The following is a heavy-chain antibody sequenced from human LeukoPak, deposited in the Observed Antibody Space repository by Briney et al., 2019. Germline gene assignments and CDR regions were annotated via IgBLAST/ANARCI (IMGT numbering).Heavy chain of an antibody. J-gene: IGHJ5*02. D-gene: IGHD2/OR15-2a*01. Sequence: SETLSLTCTVSGGSISSYYWSWIRQPPGKGLEWIGYIYYSGSTNYNPSLKSRVTISVDTSKNQFSLKLSSVTAADTAVYYSAFYGQRRSLFDRWGQGTLVSVSP. CDR2: IYYSGST. V-gene: IGHV4-59*08. CDR3: AFYGQRRSLFDR. CDR1: GGSISSYY.